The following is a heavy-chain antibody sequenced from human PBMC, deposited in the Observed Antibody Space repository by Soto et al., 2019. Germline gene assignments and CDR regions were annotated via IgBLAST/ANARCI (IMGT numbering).Heavy chain of an antibody. V-gene: IGHV4-61*01. Sequence: SETLSLTCTVSGGSFSSGSYYWSWIRQPPGKGLAWIGYIYYSGSTNYNPSLKSRVTISVDTSKNQFSLKLSSVTAADTGVYYCAREYYDFWSGSNYYFDYWGQGTLVTVSS. CDR2: IYYSGST. CDR1: GGSFSSGSYY. J-gene: IGHJ4*02. CDR3: AREYYDFWSGSNYYFDY. D-gene: IGHD3-3*01.